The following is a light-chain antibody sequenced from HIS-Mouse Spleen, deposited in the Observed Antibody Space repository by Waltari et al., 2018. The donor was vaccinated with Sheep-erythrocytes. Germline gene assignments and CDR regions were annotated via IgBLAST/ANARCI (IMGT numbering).Light chain of an antibody. J-gene: IGKJ2*01. Sequence: DIQLTQSPSFLSASVGDRVTITCRASQGISTYLAWYQQKPGNAPKLLTYAASTLQSGVPARFSGSGSGTEFTLTSSSLQPEDFATYYCQQLNSYPHTFGQGTKLEIK. CDR1: QGISTY. CDR2: AAS. CDR3: QQLNSYPHT. V-gene: IGKV1-9*01.